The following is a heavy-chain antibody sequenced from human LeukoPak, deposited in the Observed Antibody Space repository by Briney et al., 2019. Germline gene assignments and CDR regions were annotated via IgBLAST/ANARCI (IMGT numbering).Heavy chain of an antibody. V-gene: IGHV1-18*01. CDR1: GYTFTSYG. CDR2: ISAYNVNT. CDR3: ARVPVSGPGARFDY. D-gene: IGHD4-11*01. J-gene: IGHJ4*02. Sequence: ASVKVSCKASGYTFTSYGISWVRQAPGQGLEWMGWISAYNVNTNDAQKLQGRVTMTTDTSTTTAYMELRSLRSDDTAVYYCARVPVSGPGARFDYWGQGTLVGVSS.